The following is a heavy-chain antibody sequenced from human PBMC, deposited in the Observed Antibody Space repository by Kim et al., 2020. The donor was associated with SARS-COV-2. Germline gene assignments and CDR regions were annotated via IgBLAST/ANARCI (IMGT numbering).Heavy chain of an antibody. V-gene: IGHV1-69*13. CDR3: AILEMATIILDY. CDR1: GGTFSSYA. J-gene: IGHJ4*02. CDR2: IIPIFGTA. D-gene: IGHD5-12*01. Sequence: SVKVSCKASGGTFSSYAISWVRQAPGQGLEWMGGIIPIFGTANYAQKFQGRVTITADESTSTAYMELSSLRSEDTAVYYCAILEMATIILDYWGQGTLVTVSS.